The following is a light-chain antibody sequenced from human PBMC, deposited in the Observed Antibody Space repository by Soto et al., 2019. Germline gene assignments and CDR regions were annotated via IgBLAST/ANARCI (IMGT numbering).Light chain of an antibody. CDR1: SSNVGAGYD. CDR2: DNT. CDR3: QSYDSNLGGVV. J-gene: IGLJ3*02. V-gene: IGLV1-40*01. Sequence: QSVLTQPPSVSGAPGQRATMSCTGSSSNVGAGYDVNWYQHLPGKAPKLLIYDNTNRPSGVPDRFSGSKSATSASLAITGVQAGDEADYYCQSYDSNLGGVVFGGGTKLAVL.